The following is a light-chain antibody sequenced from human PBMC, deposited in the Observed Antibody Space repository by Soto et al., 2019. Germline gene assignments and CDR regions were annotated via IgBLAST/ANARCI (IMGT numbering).Light chain of an antibody. CDR2: GNS. Sequence: QSVLTQPPSVSGAPGQRVTISCTGSSSNIGAHYDVHWYQQLPGTAPKLLIYGNSNRPSGVPDRFSGSKSGTSASLAITGLQAEDEADYYCQSYDNSLSLYLLGTGTKVTV. J-gene: IGLJ1*01. V-gene: IGLV1-40*01. CDR1: SSNIGAHYD. CDR3: QSYDNSLSLYL.